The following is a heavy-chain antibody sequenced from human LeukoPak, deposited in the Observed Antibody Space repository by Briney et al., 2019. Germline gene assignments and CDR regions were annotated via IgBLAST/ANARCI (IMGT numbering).Heavy chain of an antibody. V-gene: IGHV4-59*12. J-gene: IGHJ4*02. CDR2: IHYSGST. D-gene: IGHD3-16*02. Sequence: PSETLSLTCTVSGGSISSYYWSWIRQPPGKGLEWIGYIHYSGSTNYNPSLKSRVTISVGKSKNQFSLKLSSVTAADTAVYYCARAPKSFVWGTYRPRGFDYWGQGTLVTVSS. CDR1: GGSISSYY. CDR3: ARAPKSFVWGTYRPRGFDY.